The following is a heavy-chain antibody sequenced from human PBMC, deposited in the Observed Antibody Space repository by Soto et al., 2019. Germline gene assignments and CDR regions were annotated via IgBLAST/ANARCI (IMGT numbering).Heavy chain of an antibody. CDR3: AKVLFTYTSGWYPPHFDY. V-gene: IGHV3-30*18. CDR2: VSNDGSNK. J-gene: IGHJ4*02. D-gene: IGHD6-19*01. CDR1: GVTFSSYV. Sequence: QVQLVESGGGVVQPGRSLRLSCAASGVTFSSYVMHWVRQAPGKGLEWVAVVSNDGSNKDYADSVKGRFTISRDNSKNTLYLQMNSLRAEDTAVYYCAKVLFTYTSGWYPPHFDYWGQGTLGTVSS.